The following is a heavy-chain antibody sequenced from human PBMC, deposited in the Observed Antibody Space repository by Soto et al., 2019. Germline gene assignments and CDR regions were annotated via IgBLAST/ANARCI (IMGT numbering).Heavy chain of an antibody. Sequence: QVQLQQSGPRLVKPSETLSLTCTVSSGPDRSHNWGWIRQPPGRGLEWIGYVYYTGDTAYNPSLRGRVTISADPSTNDIALTLTSVTAADTDVYYCVRQGIDYLHGLVDVWGQGTTVSVSS. CDR3: VRQGIDYLHGLVDV. J-gene: IGHJ6*02. V-gene: IGHV4-59*08. D-gene: IGHD4-17*01. CDR2: VYYTGDT. CDR1: SGPDRSHN.